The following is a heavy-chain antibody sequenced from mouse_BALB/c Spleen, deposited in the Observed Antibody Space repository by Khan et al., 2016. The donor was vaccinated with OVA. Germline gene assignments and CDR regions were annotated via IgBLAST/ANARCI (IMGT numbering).Heavy chain of an antibody. J-gene: IGHJ2*01. CDR2: INPSTAYL. CDR3: ARRGLRWDFDY. Sequence: QVQLQQPGAELAKPGASVKMSCKASGYTFINYWILWVKQRPGQGLEWIGYINPSTAYLEYNPNFKDKATLTADKPSITASLQLCSLTSEDSAVYDCARRGLRWDFDYWRQGTPLTVS. CDR1: GYTFINYW. D-gene: IGHD1-1*01. V-gene: IGHV1-7*01.